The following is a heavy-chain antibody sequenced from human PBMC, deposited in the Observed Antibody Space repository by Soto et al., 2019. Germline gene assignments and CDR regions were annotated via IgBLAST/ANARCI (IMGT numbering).Heavy chain of an antibody. CDR3: ARSGYSSGWAFDY. CDR2: IYYSGST. V-gene: IGHV4-31*03. D-gene: IGHD6-19*01. Sequence: TWETLSLTCTVSGGSISSGGYYWSWIRQHPGKGLEWIGYIYYSGSTYYSPSLKSRVTISVDTSKNHFSLKLSSVTAADTAVYYCARSGYSSGWAFDYWGQGTLVTVSS. CDR1: GGSISSGGYY. J-gene: IGHJ4*02.